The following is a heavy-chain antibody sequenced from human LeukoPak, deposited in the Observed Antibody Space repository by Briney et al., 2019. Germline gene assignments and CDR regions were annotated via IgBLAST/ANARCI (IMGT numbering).Heavy chain of an antibody. CDR3: ARGRWLQYET. J-gene: IGHJ5*02. CDR1: GESFSGNY. CDR2: INQSGST. D-gene: IGHD5-24*01. Sequence: SETLSLTCGVYGESFSGNYWSWIRQPPGKGLEWIGEINQSGSTNYIPSLKSRVTISVDTSKNQFSLKLISVTAADTAVYYCARGRWLQYETWGQGTLVTVSS. V-gene: IGHV4-34*01.